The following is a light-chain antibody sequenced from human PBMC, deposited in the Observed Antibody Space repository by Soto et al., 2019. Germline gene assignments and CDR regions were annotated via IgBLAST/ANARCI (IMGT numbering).Light chain of an antibody. CDR1: QSVSSNY. V-gene: IGKV3-20*01. J-gene: IGKJ1*01. CDR3: QQYGTSPRT. Sequence: EIVLTQSPGTLSLSPGERAILSCRASQSVSSNYLAWYQQKPGQAPRLLMYGASSRATGIPDRFSGSGSGTDFTLTISGLEPEDVAVYYCQQYGTSPRTFGQGTKV. CDR2: GAS.